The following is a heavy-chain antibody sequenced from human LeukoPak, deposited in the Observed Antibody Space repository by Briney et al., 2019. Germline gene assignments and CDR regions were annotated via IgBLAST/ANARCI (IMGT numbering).Heavy chain of an antibody. J-gene: IGHJ5*02. Sequence: SETLSLTCTVSGVSVSSGSYYWSWIRQPPGKGLEWIGYIYYSGSTNYNHSLKSRVTISVDTSKNQFSLKLSSVTAADTAVYYCASITIFGVKTGSITWGQGTLVTVSS. D-gene: IGHD3-3*01. CDR3: ASITIFGVKTGSIT. V-gene: IGHV4-61*01. CDR2: IYYSGST. CDR1: GVSVSSGSYY.